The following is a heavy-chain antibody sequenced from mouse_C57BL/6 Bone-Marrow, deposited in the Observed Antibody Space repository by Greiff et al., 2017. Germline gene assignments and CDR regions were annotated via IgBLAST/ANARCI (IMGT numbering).Heavy chain of an antibody. Sequence: KLVASGGDLVKPGGSLKLSCAASGFTFSSYGMSCVRQTPDKMLVWVATISSGGSYTYSPDSVKGRFTISRDNAKNTLYLQMRSMKSEDTAMYYCARRDDGYYWYFDVGGTGITV. J-gene: IGHJ1*03. CDR2: ISSGGSYT. V-gene: IGHV5-6*02. CDR3: ARRDDGYYWYFDV. CDR1: GFTFSSYG. D-gene: IGHD2-3*01.